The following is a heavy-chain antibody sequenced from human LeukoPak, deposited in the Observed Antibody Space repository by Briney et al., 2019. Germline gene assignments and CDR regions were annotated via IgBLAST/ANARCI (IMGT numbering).Heavy chain of an antibody. V-gene: IGHV3-48*01. CDR2: IGTSGNTI. CDR1: GFTFSGYI. Sequence: GGSLRLSCAVSGFTFSGYIMNWVRQAPGKGLEWVSFIGTSGNTIYYADSVKGRFTVSRDNAKNSLYLQMNSLRAEDTAVYYCARDQWLDYWGRGTLVTVSS. J-gene: IGHJ4*02. D-gene: IGHD6-19*01. CDR3: ARDQWLDY.